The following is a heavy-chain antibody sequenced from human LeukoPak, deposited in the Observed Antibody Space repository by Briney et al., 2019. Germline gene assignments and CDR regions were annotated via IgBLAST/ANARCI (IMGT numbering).Heavy chain of an antibody. CDR2: IYYSGST. CDR1: GGSISSSSYY. V-gene: IGHV4-39*07. Sequence: SETLSLTCTVSGGSISSSSYYWGWIRQPPGKGLEWIGSIYYSGSTYYNPSLKSRVTISVDTSKNQFSLKLSSVTAADTAVYYCARDRLDDSFDYWGQGTLVTVSS. CDR3: ARDRLDDSFDY. D-gene: IGHD2-2*03. J-gene: IGHJ4*02.